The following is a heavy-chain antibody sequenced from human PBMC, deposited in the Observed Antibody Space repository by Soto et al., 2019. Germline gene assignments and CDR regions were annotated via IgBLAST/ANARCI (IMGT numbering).Heavy chain of an antibody. J-gene: IGHJ4*02. Sequence: GASVKVSWKASGGTFSSYAISWARQAPGQGLEWMGGIIPIFGTANYAQKFQGRVTITADESTSTAYMELSSLRSEDTAVYYCSIGLSGASAYSDYLGQVPLFTVSS. CDR1: GGTFSSYA. V-gene: IGHV1-69*13. CDR2: IIPIFGTA. D-gene: IGHD3-10*01. CDR3: SIGLSGASAYSDY.